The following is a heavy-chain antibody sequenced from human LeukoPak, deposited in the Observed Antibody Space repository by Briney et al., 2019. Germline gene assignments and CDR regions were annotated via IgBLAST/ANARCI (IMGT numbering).Heavy chain of an antibody. CDR3: AMGDTFDI. CDR1: GFTFSRFW. V-gene: IGHV3-7*01. J-gene: IGHJ3*02. Sequence: GGSLRLSCVASGFTFSRFWMSWVRQAPGKGLEWVANIKQDGSEKNYVDSVKGRFTISRDNAKNPLFLQMNSLRAEDTAVYYCAMGDTFDIWGQGTMVTVSS. CDR2: IKQDGSEK.